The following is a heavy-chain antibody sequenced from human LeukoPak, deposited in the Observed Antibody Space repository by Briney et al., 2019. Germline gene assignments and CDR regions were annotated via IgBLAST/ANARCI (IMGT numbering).Heavy chain of an antibody. CDR2: IYYSGST. V-gene: IGHV4-31*03. Sequence: SQTLSLTCTVSGGSISSGGYYWSWIRQHPGKGLEWIGYIYYSGSTYYNPSLKSRVTISVDTSKNQFSLKLSSATAADTAVYYCARVRYYYDSSGYYYKLYYFDYWGQGTLVTVSS. J-gene: IGHJ4*02. CDR1: GGSISSGGYY. D-gene: IGHD3-22*01. CDR3: ARVRYYYDSSGYYYKLYYFDY.